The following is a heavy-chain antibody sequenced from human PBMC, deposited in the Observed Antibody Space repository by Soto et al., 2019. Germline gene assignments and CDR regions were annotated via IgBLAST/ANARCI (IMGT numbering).Heavy chain of an antibody. CDR3: ATHSATVVTPFDY. V-gene: IGHV1-3*01. Sequence: GASVKVSCKASGYTFTSYAMHWVRQAPGQRLEWMGWINAGNGNTKYSQKFQGRVTITRDTSASTAYMELSSLRSEDTAVYYCATHSATVVTPFDYWGQGTLVTVSS. J-gene: IGHJ4*02. CDR1: GYTFTSYA. D-gene: IGHD4-17*01. CDR2: INAGNGNT.